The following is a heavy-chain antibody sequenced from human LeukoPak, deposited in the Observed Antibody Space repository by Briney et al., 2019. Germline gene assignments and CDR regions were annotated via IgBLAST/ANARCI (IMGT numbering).Heavy chain of an antibody. V-gene: IGHV3-48*01. CDR1: GFTFSSYS. J-gene: IGHJ4*02. Sequence: GGSLRLSCAASGFTFSSYSMNWVRQAPGKGLEWVSYISSSSSTIYYADSVKGRFTISRDNAKNSPYLQMNSLRAEDTAVYYCARGAWRGYDFWSGQIDYWGQGTLVTVSS. D-gene: IGHD3-3*01. CDR2: ISSSSSTI. CDR3: ARGAWRGYDFWSGQIDY.